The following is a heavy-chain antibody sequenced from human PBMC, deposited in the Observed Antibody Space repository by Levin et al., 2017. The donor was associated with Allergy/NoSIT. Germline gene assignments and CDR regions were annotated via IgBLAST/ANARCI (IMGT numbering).Heavy chain of an antibody. D-gene: IGHD6-19*01. CDR3: AKAYVAEAGSLDC. Sequence: LSLTCAASGFTFDDYAMHWVRQAPGKGLEWVSGTSWNSGSIGYGDSVKGRFTISRDNAKNALYLQMNSLRPEDTALYYCAKAYVAEAGSLDCWGQGTLVTVSS. J-gene: IGHJ4*02. CDR1: GFTFDDYA. V-gene: IGHV3-9*01. CDR2: TSWNSGSI.